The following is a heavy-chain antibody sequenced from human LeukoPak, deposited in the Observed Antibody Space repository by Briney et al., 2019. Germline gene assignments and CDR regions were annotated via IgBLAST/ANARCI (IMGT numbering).Heavy chain of an antibody. CDR3: ARGDYFDSSGYSGASLFDY. J-gene: IGHJ4*02. D-gene: IGHD3-22*01. V-gene: IGHV1-18*01. Sequence: ASVKVSCKASGYTFTSYGISWVRQAPGQGLEWMGWISVYNGNTNYAQKLQGRVTMTTDTSTTTAYMELRSLRSDDTAVYYCARGDYFDSSGYSGASLFDYWGQGALVTVSS. CDR2: ISVYNGNT. CDR1: GYTFTSYG.